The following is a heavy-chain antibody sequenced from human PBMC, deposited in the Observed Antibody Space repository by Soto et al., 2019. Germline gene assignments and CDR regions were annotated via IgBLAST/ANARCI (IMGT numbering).Heavy chain of an antibody. CDR1: GGSISHYY. CDR3: AGSVPYSSSSFHY. CDR2: IYTSGST. Sequence: SETLSLTCTVSGGSISHYYWNWIRQPAGKGLEWIGRIYTSGSTNYNPSLKSRVTMSVDTSKNQFSLKVRSVTAADTAVYYCAGSVPYSSSSFHYWGQGTLVTVSS. V-gene: IGHV4-4*07. D-gene: IGHD6-6*01. J-gene: IGHJ4*02.